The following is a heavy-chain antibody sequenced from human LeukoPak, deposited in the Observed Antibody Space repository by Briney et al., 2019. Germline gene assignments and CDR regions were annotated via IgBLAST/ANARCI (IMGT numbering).Heavy chain of an antibody. CDR1: GGSISSGSYY. J-gene: IGHJ4*02. V-gene: IGHV4-61*02. CDR3: ARVARCTSCFDVDY. CDR2: IYTSGST. D-gene: IGHD2-2*01. Sequence: TSETLSLTCTVSGGSISSGSYYWSWIRQPAGKGLEWIVRIYTSGSTNYNPSLKSRVTISVDTSKNQFSLTLSSVTATDTAVYYWARVARCTSCFDVDYWGQGTLVTVSS.